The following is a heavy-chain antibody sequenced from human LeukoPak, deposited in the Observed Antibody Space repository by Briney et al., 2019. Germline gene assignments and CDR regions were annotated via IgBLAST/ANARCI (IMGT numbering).Heavy chain of an antibody. D-gene: IGHD3-3*01. CDR3: ARLGRLLELYV. CDR1: GGSISSSSSY. Sequence: SQTLSLTYTVSGGSISSSSSYWSWIRQPAGKGLEWIGRIYTSGNTNYNPSLKSRVTISVDTSKNQFSLKLRSVTAADTAVYYCARLGRLLELYVWGKGTTVTVSS. V-gene: IGHV4-61*02. J-gene: IGHJ6*04. CDR2: IYTSGNT.